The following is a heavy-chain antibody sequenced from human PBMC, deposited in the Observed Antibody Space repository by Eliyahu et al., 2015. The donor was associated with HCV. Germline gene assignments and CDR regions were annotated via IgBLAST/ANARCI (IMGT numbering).Heavy chain of an antibody. CDR2: INHSGSP. Sequence: QVQLQQWGAGLLKPSETLSLTCAVYGGSFSGYYWSWIRQPPGKGLEWIGEINHSGSPNYNPSLKSRVTISVDTSKNQFSLKLSSVTAADTAVYYCAGRRWFGDYYWYFDLWGRGTLVTVSS. CDR3: AGRRWFGDYYWYFDL. D-gene: IGHD3-10*01. V-gene: IGHV4-34*01. J-gene: IGHJ2*01. CDR1: GGSFSGYY.